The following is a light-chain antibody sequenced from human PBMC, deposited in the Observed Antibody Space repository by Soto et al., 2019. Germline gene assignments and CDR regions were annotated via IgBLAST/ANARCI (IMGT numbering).Light chain of an antibody. CDR1: QSVSSY. V-gene: IGKV3-11*01. CDR2: GAS. J-gene: IGKJ5*01. Sequence: EIVLTQSPATLSLSPGERATLSCRASQSVSSYLAWYQQKPGQAPRLLIYGASSRATGTPDRFSGSRSGTEFTLTINNLEPEDFAVYYCQQRNVWPPITFGQGTRLEIK. CDR3: QQRNVWPPIT.